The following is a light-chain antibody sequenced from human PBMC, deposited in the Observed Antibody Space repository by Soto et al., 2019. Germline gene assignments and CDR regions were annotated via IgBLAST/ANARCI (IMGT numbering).Light chain of an antibody. CDR2: DVT. CDR1: SSDVGGFNY. J-gene: IGLJ2*01. V-gene: IGLV2-14*03. Sequence: QSALTQPASVSGSPGQSITISCTGTSSDVGGFNYVSWYQQHPGNAPRLLIYDVTNRPSGVSNRFSGSKSGNTASLTISGLQAHDEADYYCCSYTSSGTHVFGGGTKVTVL. CDR3: CSYTSSGTHV.